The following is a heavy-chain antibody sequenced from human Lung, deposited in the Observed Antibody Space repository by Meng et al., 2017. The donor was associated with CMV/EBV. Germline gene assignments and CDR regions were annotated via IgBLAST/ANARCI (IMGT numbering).Heavy chain of an antibody. Sequence: SXKISXAASGFTFSSYAMHWVRQAPGKGLEWVAVISYDGSNKYYADSVKGRFTISRDNSKNTLYLQMNSLRAEDTAVYYCARNLCSSTSCYNEEYGMDVWGQGXTVTVSS. CDR2: ISYDGSNK. CDR1: GFTFSSYA. D-gene: IGHD2-2*02. CDR3: ARNLCSSTSCYNEEYGMDV. J-gene: IGHJ6*02. V-gene: IGHV3-30-3*01.